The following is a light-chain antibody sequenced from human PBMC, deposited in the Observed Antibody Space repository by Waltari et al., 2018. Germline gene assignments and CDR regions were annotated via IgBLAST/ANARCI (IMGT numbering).Light chain of an antibody. CDR2: KDT. CDR3: QSVDSTGSYVV. V-gene: IGLV3-25*03. Sequence: YELTQTPSVSVSPGQTAKITCSGEALPKHYVYWYQKKPGQAPVLVILKDTERPAEVPGRVSGSTSGTRVTVTISGAQAEDEADYYCQSVDSTGSYVVFGGGTKLTVL. J-gene: IGLJ2*01. CDR1: ALPKHY.